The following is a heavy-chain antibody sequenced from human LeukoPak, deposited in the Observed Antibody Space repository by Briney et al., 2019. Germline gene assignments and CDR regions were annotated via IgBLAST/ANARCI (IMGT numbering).Heavy chain of an antibody. CDR2: ISAYNGNT. J-gene: IGHJ3*02. V-gene: IGHV1-18*01. Sequence: ASVKVSCKASGYTFTSYGISWVRQAPGQGLEWMGWISAYNGNTNYAQKLQGRVTMTRNTSISTAYMELSSLRSEDTAVYYCARAVAVAGIDAFDIWGQGTMVTVSS. CDR1: GYTFTSYG. CDR3: ARAVAVAGIDAFDI. D-gene: IGHD6-19*01.